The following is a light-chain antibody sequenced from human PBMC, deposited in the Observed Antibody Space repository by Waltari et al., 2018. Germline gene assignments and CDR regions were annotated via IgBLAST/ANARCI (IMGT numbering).Light chain of an antibody. CDR2: ATS. Sequence: IQMTQSPSSVSASVGDRVPITCRASQGIRRWLAWYQQRPGKAPKLLSYATSSLQSGVPSRFSGSGSGADFTLTISSLQPEDFATYYCHQANSFPWTFGQGTKVEIK. V-gene: IGKV1-12*01. J-gene: IGKJ1*01. CDR3: HQANSFPWT. CDR1: QGIRRW.